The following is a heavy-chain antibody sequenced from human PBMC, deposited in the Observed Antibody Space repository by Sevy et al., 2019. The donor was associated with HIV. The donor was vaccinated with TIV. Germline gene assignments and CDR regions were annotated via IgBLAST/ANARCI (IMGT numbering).Heavy chain of an antibody. J-gene: IGHJ4*02. V-gene: IGHV3-48*03. CDR2: ISRSGSTI. CDR1: GFTFTTYE. CDR3: ARGRWGGIDY. D-gene: IGHD3-10*01. Sequence: GGSLRLSCAASGFTFTTYEMNWVRQAPGKGLEWVSYISRSGSTIYYADSVKGRFTISRDNAKNSLYLQMNSLRAEDTAVYYCARGRWGGIDYWVQGTLVTVSS.